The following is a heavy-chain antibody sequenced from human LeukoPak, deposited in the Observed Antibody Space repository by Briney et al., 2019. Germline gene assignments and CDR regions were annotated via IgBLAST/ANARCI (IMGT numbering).Heavy chain of an antibody. CDR1: GFTFRTYW. V-gene: IGHV3-7*01. CDR2: IKQDGSEK. J-gene: IGHJ3*01. D-gene: IGHD4-17*01. Sequence: GGSPRLSCAASGFTFRTYWMAWVRQAPGKGLEWVANIKQDGSEKYYVDSVRGRFTISRDNAKNSLYLQMNNLRAEDTALYYCAKEGKHDFGDCGGFDFWGQGTMVTVSS. CDR3: AKEGKHDFGDCGGFDF.